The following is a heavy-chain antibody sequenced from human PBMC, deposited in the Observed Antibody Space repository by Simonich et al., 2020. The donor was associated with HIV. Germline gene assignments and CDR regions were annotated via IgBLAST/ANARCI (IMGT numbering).Heavy chain of an antibody. CDR3: ARQRGGDDAFDI. J-gene: IGHJ3*02. V-gene: IGHV1-2*02. Sequence: QVQLVQSGAEVKKPGASVKISCKASGYTFTGYNMHWVRQAPGQGLEWRGRIDPKSGGTNFEKKFQGRVTMTRDTSISTFYMELSSLRSDDTAVYYCARQRGGDDAFDIWGHGTMVTVSS. D-gene: IGHD2-21*02. CDR2: IDPKSGGT. CDR1: GYTFTGYN.